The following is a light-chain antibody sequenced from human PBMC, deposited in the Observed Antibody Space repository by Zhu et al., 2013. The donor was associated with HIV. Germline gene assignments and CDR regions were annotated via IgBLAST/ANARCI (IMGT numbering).Light chain of an antibody. CDR2: NNN. CDR1: RSNIGAGFD. V-gene: IGLV1-44*01. Sequence: QSVLTQPPSVSGAPGQRVTISCTGSRSNIGAGFDVHWYQQLPGTAPKLLIYNNNQRPSGVPDRFSGSKSGTSASLAISGLQSEDEADYYCAAWDDSLNGYVFGTGTKVTVL. CDR3: AAWDDSLNGYV. J-gene: IGLJ1*01.